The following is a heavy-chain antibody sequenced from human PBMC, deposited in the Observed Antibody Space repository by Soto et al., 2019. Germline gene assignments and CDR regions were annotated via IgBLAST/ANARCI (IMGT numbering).Heavy chain of an antibody. CDR3: ARDQGLRGDYFDY. D-gene: IGHD4-17*01. V-gene: IGHV4-39*07. CDR2: IYYSGST. J-gene: IGHJ4*02. Sequence: SETLSLTCTVSGGSISSSGYYWGWIRQPPGKGLEWIGTIYYSGSTYYNPSLKSRVTISVDTSKNQFSLKLSSVTAADTAVYYCARDQGLRGDYFDYWGQGTLVTVSS. CDR1: GGSISSSGYY.